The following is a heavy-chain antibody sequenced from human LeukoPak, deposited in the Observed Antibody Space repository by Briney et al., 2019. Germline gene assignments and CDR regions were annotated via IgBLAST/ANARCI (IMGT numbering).Heavy chain of an antibody. CDR3: ARVRVGATKGIDY. J-gene: IGHJ4*02. Sequence: SETLSLTCTVSGYSISSGYYWGWIRQPPGKGLEWIGSIYHSGSTYYNPSLKSRVTISVDTSKNQFSLKLSSVTAADTAVYYCARVRVGATKGIDYWGQGTLVTVSS. D-gene: IGHD1-26*01. CDR2: IYHSGST. CDR1: GYSISSGYY. V-gene: IGHV4-38-2*02.